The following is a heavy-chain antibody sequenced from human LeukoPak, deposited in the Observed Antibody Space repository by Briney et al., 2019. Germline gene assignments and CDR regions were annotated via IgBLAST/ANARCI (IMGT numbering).Heavy chain of an antibody. Sequence: PSETLSLTCAVYGGSFSGYYWSWIRQPPGKGLEWIGSIYYSGSTYYNPSLKSRVTISVDSSKNQFSLKLSSVTAADTAVYYCARDYTMMVKWYCDLWGRGTLVTVSS. CDR1: GGSFSGYY. D-gene: IGHD3-22*01. CDR2: IYYSGST. V-gene: IGHV4-34*01. CDR3: ARDYTMMVKWYCDL. J-gene: IGHJ2*01.